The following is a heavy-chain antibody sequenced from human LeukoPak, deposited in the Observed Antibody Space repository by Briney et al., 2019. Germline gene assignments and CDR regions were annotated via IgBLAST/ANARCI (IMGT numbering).Heavy chain of an antibody. CDR2: IYYSGST. D-gene: IGHD3-22*01. CDR3: ARGPYSYDSSGAFDI. V-gene: IGHV4-39*07. CDR1: GGSISSSSYY. J-gene: IGHJ3*02. Sequence: SETLSLTCTVSGGSISSSSYYWGWIRQPPRKGLEWIGSIYYSGSTNYNPSLKSRVTISVDTSKNQFSLKLSSVTAADTAVYFCARGPYSYDSSGAFDIWGQGTMVTVSS.